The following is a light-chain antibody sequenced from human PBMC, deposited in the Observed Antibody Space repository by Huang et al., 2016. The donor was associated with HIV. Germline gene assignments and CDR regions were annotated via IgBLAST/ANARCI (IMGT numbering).Light chain of an antibody. CDR1: QGIGNY. J-gene: IGKJ1*01. V-gene: IGKV1-16*02. CDR2: AAS. Sequence: DIQMTQSPSSLSASIGDRVTITCRASQGIGNYLVWFQQKPGKAPESLIYAASSLQSGVPSKFSGSGSGTDFTLTISSLQPEDFATYYCQQYSSYPWTFGQGTKVEIK. CDR3: QQYSSYPWT.